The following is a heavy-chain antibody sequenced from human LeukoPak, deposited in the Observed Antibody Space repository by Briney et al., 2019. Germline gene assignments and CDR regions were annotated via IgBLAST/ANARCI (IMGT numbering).Heavy chain of an antibody. V-gene: IGHV3-53*01. CDR3: ARVYVGATRYYFDY. CDR2: IYSDNT. J-gene: IGHJ4*02. CDR1: GFTVSSNS. Sequence: GGSLRLFCTVSGFTVSSNSMSWVRQAPGKGLEWVSFIYSDNTHYSDSVKGRFTISRDNAKNSLYLQMNSLRAEDTAVYYCARVYVGATRYYFDYWGQGTLVTVSS. D-gene: IGHD1-26*01.